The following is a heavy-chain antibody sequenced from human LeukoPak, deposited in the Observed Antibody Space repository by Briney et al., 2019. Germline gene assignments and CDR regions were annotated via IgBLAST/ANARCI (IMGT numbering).Heavy chain of an antibody. J-gene: IGHJ4*02. V-gene: IGHV3-7*03. D-gene: IGHD3-3*01. Sequence: GGSLRLSCAASGFPFNAYWMTWARQAPGKGLEWVANIRQDGDTKYYVDSVKGRFTISRDNSKNTLYLQMNSLRAEDTAVYYCAKDQANRYYDFWSGYQNFDYWGQGTLVIVSS. CDR3: AKDQANRYYDFWSGYQNFDY. CDR1: GFPFNAYW. CDR2: IRQDGDTK.